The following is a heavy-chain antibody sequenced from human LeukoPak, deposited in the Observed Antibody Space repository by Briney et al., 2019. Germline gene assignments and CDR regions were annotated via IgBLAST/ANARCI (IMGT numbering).Heavy chain of an antibody. J-gene: IGHJ4*02. CDR3: ASYDSTELSRAWGY. V-gene: IGHV1-18*01. Sequence: ASVKVSCTASGYTSTSYGISWVRQAPGQGLEWMGWISAYNGNTNYAQKLQGRVTMTTDTSTSTAYMELRSLRSDDTAVYYCASYDSTELSRAWGYWGQGTLVTVSS. D-gene: IGHD3-22*01. CDR1: GYTSTSYG. CDR2: ISAYNGNT.